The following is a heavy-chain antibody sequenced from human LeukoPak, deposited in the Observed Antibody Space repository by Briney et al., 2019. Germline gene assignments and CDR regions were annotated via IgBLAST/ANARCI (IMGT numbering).Heavy chain of an antibody. V-gene: IGHV3-23*01. CDR1: GFTFSTYD. D-gene: IGHD1-26*01. Sequence: GGSLRLSCAASGFTFSTYDMNWVRQAPGKGLEWVSVISGTGGTTYYADSVKGRFTVSRDSSKNTLHLQMNSLRAEDTVVYYCARDIELSCWGQGTLVTVSS. CDR2: ISGTGGTT. J-gene: IGHJ4*02. CDR3: ARDIELSC.